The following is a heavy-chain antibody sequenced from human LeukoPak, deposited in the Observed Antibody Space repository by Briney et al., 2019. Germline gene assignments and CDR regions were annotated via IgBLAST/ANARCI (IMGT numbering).Heavy chain of an antibody. J-gene: IGHJ3*01. Sequence: GDSLKISCKGSGYSFTSYWIGWVRQMPGKGLEWMGIIYPGDSDTRYSPSFQGQVTISADKSIDTAYLQWSSLKASDTAIYYCARTTASAVDAFDLWGQGTMVTVSS. CDR2: IYPGDSDT. D-gene: IGHD6-13*01. V-gene: IGHV5-51*01. CDR1: GYSFTSYW. CDR3: ARTTASAVDAFDL.